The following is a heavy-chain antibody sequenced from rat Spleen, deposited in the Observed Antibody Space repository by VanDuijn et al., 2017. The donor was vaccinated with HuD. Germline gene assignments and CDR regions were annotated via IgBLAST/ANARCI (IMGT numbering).Heavy chain of an antibody. V-gene: IGHV5-29*01. D-gene: IGHD2-2*01. CDR2: ISSDGSTT. J-gene: IGHJ1*01. Sequence: EVQLVKSDGGLVQPGRSMKLSCAASGFAFSDFFMAWVRQAPAKGLEWVATISSDGSTTYYRDSVKGRFTISRDNAKRTLFLQMDSLRSDDTATYYCARAGYLRDWYFDFWGPGTMVTVSS. CDR1: GFAFSDFF. CDR3: ARAGYLRDWYFDF.